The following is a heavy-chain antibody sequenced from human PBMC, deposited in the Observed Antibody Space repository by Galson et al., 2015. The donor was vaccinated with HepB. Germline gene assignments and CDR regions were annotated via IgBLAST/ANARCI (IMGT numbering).Heavy chain of an antibody. J-gene: IGHJ5*02. CDR3: AKGTAHSSGYNWFDP. CDR2: ISYDGSNK. D-gene: IGHD3-22*01. Sequence: SLRLSCAASGFTFSSYGMHWVRQAPGKGLEWVAVISYDGSNKYYADSVKGRFTISRDNSKNTLYLQMNSLRAEDTAVYYCAKGTAHSSGYNWFDPWGQGTLVTVSS. CDR1: GFTFSSYG. V-gene: IGHV3-30*18.